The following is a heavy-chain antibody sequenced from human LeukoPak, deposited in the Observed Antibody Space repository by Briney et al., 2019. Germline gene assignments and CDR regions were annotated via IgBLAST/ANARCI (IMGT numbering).Heavy chain of an antibody. J-gene: IGHJ5*02. D-gene: IGHD6-6*01. CDR2: ISSSSSYI. CDR1: GFTFSSYS. Sequence: PGGSLRLSGAASGFTFSSYSMNWVRQAPGKGLEWVSSISSSSSYIYYADSVKGRFTISRDNAKNSLYLQMNSLRAEDTAVYYCARGYSSSLVWFDPWGQGTLVTVSS. CDR3: ARGYSSSLVWFDP. V-gene: IGHV3-21*01.